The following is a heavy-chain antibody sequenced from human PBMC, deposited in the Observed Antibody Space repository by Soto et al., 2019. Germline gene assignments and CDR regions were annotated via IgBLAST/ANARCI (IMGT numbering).Heavy chain of an antibody. J-gene: IGHJ4*02. CDR2: ISGSGRTT. CDR3: ARENSPDYDILTGLSY. Sequence: PGGSLRLSCAASGFTFSSYAMSWVRQAPGKGLEWVSAISGSGRTTYYADSVKGRFTISRDNSKNTLYLQMNSLRAEDTAVYYCARENSPDYDILTGLSYWGQGTLVTVSS. D-gene: IGHD3-9*01. CDR1: GFTFSSYA. V-gene: IGHV3-23*01.